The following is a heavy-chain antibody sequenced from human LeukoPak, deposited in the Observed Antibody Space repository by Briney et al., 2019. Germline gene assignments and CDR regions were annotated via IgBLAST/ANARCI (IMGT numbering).Heavy chain of an antibody. D-gene: IGHD5-18*01. V-gene: IGHV3-33*06. Sequence: GGSLRLSCAASGLTFSNYGMHWVRQAPGKGLEWVAVIWYDGTNKYSADSVKGRFTISRDNSKNTLYLQMNSLRAEDTAVYYCAKDRDTAMAVDYWGQGTLVTVSS. CDR3: AKDRDTAMAVDY. J-gene: IGHJ4*02. CDR2: IWYDGTNK. CDR1: GLTFSNYG.